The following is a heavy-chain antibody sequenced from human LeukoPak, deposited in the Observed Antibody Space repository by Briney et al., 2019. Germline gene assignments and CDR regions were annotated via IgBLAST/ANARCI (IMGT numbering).Heavy chain of an antibody. J-gene: IGHJ5*02. CDR3: ARIVAVAGGRFDP. Sequence: SETLSLTCTVSGYSISSGYYRGWIRQPPGKGLEWTGSIDHSGSTYYNPSLKSRITISVDTSKNQFSLKLSSVTAADTAVYYCARIVAVAGGRFDPWGQGTLVTVSS. CDR1: GYSISSGYY. D-gene: IGHD6-19*01. V-gene: IGHV4-38-2*02. CDR2: IDHSGST.